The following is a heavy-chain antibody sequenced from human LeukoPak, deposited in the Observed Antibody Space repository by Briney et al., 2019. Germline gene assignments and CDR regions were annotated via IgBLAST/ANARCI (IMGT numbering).Heavy chain of an antibody. CDR2: IYHSGST. V-gene: IGHV4-4*02. CDR3: ASTTGTTITL. D-gene: IGHD1-1*01. Sequence: SGTLSLTCAVPGGSISSSNWWCWVRQPPGKGVEWVGEIYHSGSTNYKPSLKDRVTISVDKSKNQFSLKLSYVTAAETAVYYCASTTGTTITLWGQGTLVTLSS. J-gene: IGHJ4*02. CDR1: GGSISSSNW.